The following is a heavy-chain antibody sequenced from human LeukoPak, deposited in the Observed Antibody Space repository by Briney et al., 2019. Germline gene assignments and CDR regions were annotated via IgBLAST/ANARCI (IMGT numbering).Heavy chain of an antibody. D-gene: IGHD3-10*01. J-gene: IGHJ4*02. V-gene: IGHV3-30*18. CDR1: GFTFSSYG. Sequence: GGSLRLSCAASGFTFSSYGMHWVRQAPGKGLGWVAVISYDGSNKYYADSVKGRFTISRDNSKNTLYLQMNSLRAEDTAVYYCAKERSRGVIIPYYFDYWGQGTLVTVSS. CDR3: AKERSRGVIIPYYFDY. CDR2: ISYDGSNK.